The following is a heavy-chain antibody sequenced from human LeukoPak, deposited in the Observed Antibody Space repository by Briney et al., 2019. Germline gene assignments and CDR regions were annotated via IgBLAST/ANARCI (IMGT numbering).Heavy chain of an antibody. CDR2: FDPEDGET. CDR1: GYTLTELS. CDR3: ATAPNSGSYQLLYYGMDV. J-gene: IGHJ6*02. V-gene: IGHV1-24*01. D-gene: IGHD1-26*01. Sequence: ASVKVSCKVSGYTLTELSMHWVRQAPGKGLEWMGGFDPEDGETIYAQKFQGRVTMTEDTSTDTAYMELSSLRSEDTAVYYRATAPNSGSYQLLYYGMDVWGQGTTVTDSS.